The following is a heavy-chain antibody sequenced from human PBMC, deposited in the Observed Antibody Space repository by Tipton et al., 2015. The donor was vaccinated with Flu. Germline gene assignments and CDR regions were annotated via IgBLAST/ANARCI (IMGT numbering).Heavy chain of an antibody. Sequence: TLSLTCSVSGDSIGSDYCWGWVRLPPGRGLEWVGNFCPTGSTYYNPSLKSRVTISVARSKNQFSLRLTSVTAADTAVYYCARLTYYYGSGTSDCWGQGTLLTVSS. D-gene: IGHD3-10*01. CDR1: GDSIGSDYC. V-gene: IGHV4-38-2*01. CDR2: FCPTGST. J-gene: IGHJ4*02. CDR3: ARLTYYYGSGTSDC.